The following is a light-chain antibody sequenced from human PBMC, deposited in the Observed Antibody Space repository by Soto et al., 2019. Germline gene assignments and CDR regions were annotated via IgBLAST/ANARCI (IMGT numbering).Light chain of an antibody. CDR3: QQSFSYPLT. J-gene: IGKJ4*01. V-gene: IGKV1-8*01. Sequence: IRLTQSPSSFAASTGDTVTITCRASQGIRSHLAWFQQKPGKAPELLISDASTLQSGVPSRFSGSGSGTDFTLTVRSLQSEDFATYYCQQSFSYPLTFGGGTRVEIK. CDR2: DAS. CDR1: QGIRSH.